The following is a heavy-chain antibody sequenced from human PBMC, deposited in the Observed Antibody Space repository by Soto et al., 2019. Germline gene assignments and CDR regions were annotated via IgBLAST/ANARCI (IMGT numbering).Heavy chain of an antibody. Sequence: GWSLRLSCAASGFTFSSYWMSWVRQAPGKGLEWVANIKQDGSEKYYVDSVKGRFTISRDNAKTSLYLQMNSLRAEDTAVYYCAREGRNWTWEYWGKETLVAISS. J-gene: IGHJ4*02. CDR2: IKQDGSEK. CDR1: GFTFSSYW. D-gene: IGHD1-1*01. V-gene: IGHV3-7*03. CDR3: AREGRNWTWEY.